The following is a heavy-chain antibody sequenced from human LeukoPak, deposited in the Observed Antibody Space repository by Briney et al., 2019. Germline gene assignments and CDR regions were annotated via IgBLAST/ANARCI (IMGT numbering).Heavy chain of an antibody. CDR1: GFTFSSYG. J-gene: IGHJ4*02. D-gene: IGHD2-15*01. CDR2: IRYDGSNK. CDR3: AKDKGRYCSGGSCYAKDY. Sequence: GGSLRLSCAASGFTFSSYGMHWVRQAPGKGLEWVAFIRYDGSNKYYADSVKGRFTISRDNSKNTLYLQMNSLRAEDTAVYYCAKDKGRYCSGGSCYAKDYWGQGTLVTVSS. V-gene: IGHV3-30*02.